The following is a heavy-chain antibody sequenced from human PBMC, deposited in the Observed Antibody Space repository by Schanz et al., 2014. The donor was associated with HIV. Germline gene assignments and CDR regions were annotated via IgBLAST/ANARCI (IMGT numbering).Heavy chain of an antibody. Sequence: QVQLVQSGAEVKKPGASVKVSCKASGYTFTSYGISWGRQAPGQGLEWMGWISAYNGNTNYAPKFQGRVTMTRDTSTTTVYMELRSLRSDDTAVYYCAKAEDYGDYVVAFDIWGQGTMVTVSS. J-gene: IGHJ3*02. CDR3: AKAEDYGDYVVAFDI. CDR2: ISAYNGNT. V-gene: IGHV1-18*01. D-gene: IGHD4-17*01. CDR1: GYTFTSYG.